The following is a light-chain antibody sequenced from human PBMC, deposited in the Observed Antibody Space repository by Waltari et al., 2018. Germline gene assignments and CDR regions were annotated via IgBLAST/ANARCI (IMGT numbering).Light chain of an antibody. CDR1: QAITNY. J-gene: IGKJ3*01. CDR3: QRYDNLPIFA. Sequence: DIQMTQSPPSLSASVGDRVTITCRASQAITNYLNWYQQKPGKAPKLLIHDASKLETGVPSRFSGSQSGTHFTLTISSQQPEDIGTYYCQRYDNLPIFAFGPGTKVEI. CDR2: DAS. V-gene: IGKV1-33*01.